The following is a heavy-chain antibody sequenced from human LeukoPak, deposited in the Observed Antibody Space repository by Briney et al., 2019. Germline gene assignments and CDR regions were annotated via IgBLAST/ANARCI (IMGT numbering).Heavy chain of an antibody. CDR2: INSDGSTT. CDR3: ARAVGPFDY. Sequence: PGGSLRLSCAASGLTFSSFWMHWVRRAPGKGLEWVARINSDGSTTTYADLVKGRLTISRDNAKNTLYLQMNSLRAEDTAVYYCARAVGPFDYWGQGTLVTVSS. CDR1: GLTFSSFW. V-gene: IGHV3-74*01. J-gene: IGHJ4*02.